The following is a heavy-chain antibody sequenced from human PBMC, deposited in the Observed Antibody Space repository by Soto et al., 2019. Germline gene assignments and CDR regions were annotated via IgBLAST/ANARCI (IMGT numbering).Heavy chain of an antibody. CDR2: ISAYNGNT. CDR1: GCTFTSYG. Sequence: ASVKVSCKASGCTFTSYGISWVRQAPGQGLEWMGWISAYNGNTNYAQKLQGRVTMTTDTSTSTAYMELRSLRSDDTAVYYCARDIAVAGTSPDYYGMDGWGQGTTVTVSS. CDR3: ARDIAVAGTSPDYYGMDG. J-gene: IGHJ6*02. V-gene: IGHV1-18*01. D-gene: IGHD6-19*01.